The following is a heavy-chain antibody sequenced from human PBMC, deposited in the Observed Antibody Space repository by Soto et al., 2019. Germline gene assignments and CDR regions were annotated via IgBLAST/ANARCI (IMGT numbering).Heavy chain of an antibody. J-gene: IGHJ4*02. CDR2: IIPIFGTA. V-gene: IGHV1-69*06. CDR1: GGTFSSYA. D-gene: IGHD6-19*01. Sequence: ASVKVSCKASGGTFSSYAISWVRQAPGQGLEWMGGIIPIFGTANYAQKFQGRVTITADKSTSTAYMELSSLRSEDTAAYYCAREPQYSSGWYSGVGFDYWGQGTLVTVSS. CDR3: AREPQYSSGWYSGVGFDY.